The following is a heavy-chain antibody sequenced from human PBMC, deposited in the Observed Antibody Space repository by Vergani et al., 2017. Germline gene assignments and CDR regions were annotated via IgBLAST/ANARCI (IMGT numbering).Heavy chain of an antibody. CDR3: ARGRTAMDPYFDY. Sequence: QVQLQESGPGLVKPSQTLSLTCTVSGGSISSGGYYWIWIRQHPGKGLEWIGYIYYSGSTYYNSSLNSLVTISVDTSKNQFSLKLSSVTAADTAVYYCARGRTAMDPYFDYWGQGTLVTVSS. CDR2: IYYSGST. CDR1: GGSISSGGYY. V-gene: IGHV4-31*01. D-gene: IGHD5-18*01. J-gene: IGHJ4*02.